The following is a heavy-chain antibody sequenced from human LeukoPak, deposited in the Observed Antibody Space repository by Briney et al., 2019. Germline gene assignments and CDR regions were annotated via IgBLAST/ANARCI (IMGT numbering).Heavy chain of an antibody. CDR1: GFTFSSYW. D-gene: IGHD2-15*01. CDR3: ARTGSLAPYFGMDV. V-gene: IGHV3-7*03. Sequence: GGSLRLSCAASGFTFSSYWMSWVRQAPGKGLEWVANIKQDASEKYYVDSVKGRFTISRDNAKNSLYLQMNSLRAEDTAVYYCARTGSLAPYFGMDVWGKGTTVTVSS. CDR2: IKQDASEK. J-gene: IGHJ6*04.